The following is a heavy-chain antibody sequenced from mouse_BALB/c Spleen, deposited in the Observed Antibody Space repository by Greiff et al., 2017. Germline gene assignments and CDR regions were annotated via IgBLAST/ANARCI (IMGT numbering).Heavy chain of an antibody. CDR3: ARPWYRYDVSAMDY. V-gene: IGHV1-63*01. J-gene: IGHJ4*01. CDR2: IYPGGGYT. Sequence: QVQLQQSGAELVRPGTSVKISCKASGYTFTNYWLGWVKQRPGHGLEWIGDIYPGGGYTNYNEKFKDKATLNVDKSSNTAYMQLSSLTSEDSAVYYCARPWYRYDVSAMDYWGQGTSVTVSS. CDR1: GYTFTNYW. D-gene: IGHD2-14*01.